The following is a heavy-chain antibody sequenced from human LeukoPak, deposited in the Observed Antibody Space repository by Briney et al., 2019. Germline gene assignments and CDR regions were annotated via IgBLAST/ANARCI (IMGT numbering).Heavy chain of an antibody. Sequence: AASVKVSCKASGYTFTSYYMHWVRQAPGQGLEWMGIINPSGGSTSYAQKFQGRVTMTRNTSISTAYMELSSLRSEDTAVYYCARGGSVDAFDIWGQGTMVTVSS. CDR1: GYTFTSYY. CDR3: ARGGSVDAFDI. V-gene: IGHV1-46*01. CDR2: INPSGGST. D-gene: IGHD3-10*01. J-gene: IGHJ3*02.